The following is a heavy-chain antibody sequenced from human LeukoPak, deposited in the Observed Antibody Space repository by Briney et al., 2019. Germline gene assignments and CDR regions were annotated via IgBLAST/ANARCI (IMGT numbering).Heavy chain of an antibody. D-gene: IGHD6-19*01. V-gene: IGHV5-51*01. CDR1: GYSFTSYW. J-gene: IGHJ4*02. CDR3: ARTTPGGPVAGYYFDY. CDR2: IYPGESDT. Sequence: GESLKISCKGSGYSFTSYWIGWVRQMPGKGLEWMGIIYPGESDTRYSPFFQGHVTIPADKSISTAYPQWSSLKASDTAMYYCARTTPGGPVAGYYFDYWGQGTLVTVSS.